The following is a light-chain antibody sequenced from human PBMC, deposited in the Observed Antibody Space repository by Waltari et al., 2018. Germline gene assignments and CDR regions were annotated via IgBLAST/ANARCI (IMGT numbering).Light chain of an antibody. J-gene: IGLJ3*02. CDR1: ALPKQY. CDR2: KDS. CDR3: QSADTSGSRWV. V-gene: IGLV3-25*03. Sequence: SYELTQPPSVSVSPGQTARITCSGDALPKQYAYWYQQKPGQAPSLVIYKDSERPSGIPGRFSGSSSGKIVTLTISGVQAEDEADYYCQSADTSGSRWVFGGGTKLTVL.